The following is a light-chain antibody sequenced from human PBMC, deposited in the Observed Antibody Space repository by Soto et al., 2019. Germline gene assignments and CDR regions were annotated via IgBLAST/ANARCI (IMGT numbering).Light chain of an antibody. CDR2: AAS. J-gene: IGKJ5*01. Sequence: DLPMTQSPSSLSASVGDRVTITCRASQAINNYLAWFQQKPGKAPQSLIFAASNLQSGVPSKFSASGSGTDFTLTISSLQPEDFATYYCQQYNNYPITFGQGTRLEIK. CDR3: QQYNNYPIT. CDR1: QAINNY. V-gene: IGKV1-16*02.